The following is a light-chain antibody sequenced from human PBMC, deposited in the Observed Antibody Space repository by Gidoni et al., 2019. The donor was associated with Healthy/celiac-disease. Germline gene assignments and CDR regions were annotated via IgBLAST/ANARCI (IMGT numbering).Light chain of an antibody. J-gene: IGKJ2*01. CDR3: QQRSNWPRYT. CDR2: DAS. V-gene: IGKV3-11*01. CDR1: QSVSCY. Sequence: EIVLTQSPATLSLSPGERATLSCRARQSVSCYLAWYQQKPGHAPRLLIYDASNRATGIPARFSGSGSGTDFTLTISSLEPEDFAVYYCQQRSNWPRYTFGQGTKLEIK.